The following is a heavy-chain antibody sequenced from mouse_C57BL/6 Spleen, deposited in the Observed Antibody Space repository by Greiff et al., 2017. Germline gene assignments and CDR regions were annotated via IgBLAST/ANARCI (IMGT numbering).Heavy chain of an antibody. CDR2: IWRGGST. CDR3: ATYDGYSLYAMDD. D-gene: IGHD2-3*01. CDR1: GFSLTSFV. J-gene: IGHJ4*01. Sequence: QVQLQQSGPGLVQPSQSLSITCTVSGFSLTSFVVHWVRQSPGKGLEWLGVIWRGGSTDYNAAFMSRLSITKDNSKSQVFFKMNSLQADDTAIYYCATYDGYSLYAMDDWGQGTSVTVSS. V-gene: IGHV2-5*01.